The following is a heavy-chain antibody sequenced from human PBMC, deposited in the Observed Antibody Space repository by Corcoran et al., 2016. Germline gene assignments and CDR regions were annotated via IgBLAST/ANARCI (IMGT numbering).Heavy chain of an antibody. CDR1: GFTFSNAW. CDR2: IKSKTDGGTT. CDR3: ANGFKPYSSSYYFDY. D-gene: IGHD6-6*01. J-gene: IGHJ4*02. Sequence: EVQLVESGGGLVKPGGSLRLSCAASGFTFSNAWMSWVRQAPGKGLEWVGRIKSKTDGGTTDYAAPVKGRFTISRDDSKNTLYLQMNSLRAEDTAVYYCANGFKPYSSSYYFDYWGQGTLVTVSS. V-gene: IGHV3-15*01.